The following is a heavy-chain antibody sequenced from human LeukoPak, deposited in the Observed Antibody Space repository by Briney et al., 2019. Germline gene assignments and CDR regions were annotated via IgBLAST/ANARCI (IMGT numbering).Heavy chain of an antibody. V-gene: IGHV4-39*01. CDR1: GDSISSSGYY. CDR2: IYYSGST. CDR3: ARQDLSWYYFDY. Sequence: NPSETLSLTCTVSGDSISSSGYYWGWIRQPPGKGLEWIGSIYYSGSTYYNPSLKSRLTISVDTSKNQFSLKLNSVAAADTAVYYCARQDLSWYYFDYWGQGTLVTVSS. J-gene: IGHJ4*02.